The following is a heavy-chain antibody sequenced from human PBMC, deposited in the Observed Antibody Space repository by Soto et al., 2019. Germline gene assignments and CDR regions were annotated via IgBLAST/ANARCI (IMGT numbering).Heavy chain of an antibody. CDR3: ASPYSSGWYGGFDY. CDR1: GGTFSSYA. J-gene: IGHJ4*02. D-gene: IGHD6-19*01. CDR2: IIPIFGTA. V-gene: IGHV1-69*12. Sequence: QVRLVQSGAEVKKPGSSVKVSCTASGGTFSSYAISWVRQAPGQGLEWMGGIIPIFGTADYAQKFQGRVTITADESTSTAYMELGSLRAEDPAVYYCASPYSSGWYGGFDYWGQGTLVTVSS.